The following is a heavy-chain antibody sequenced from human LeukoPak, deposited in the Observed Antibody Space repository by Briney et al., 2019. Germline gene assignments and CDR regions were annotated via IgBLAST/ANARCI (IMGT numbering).Heavy chain of an antibody. CDR1: GFSVSSHY. J-gene: IGHJ4*02. CDR3: VRDNYGSGTYHEY. D-gene: IGHD3-10*01. Sequence: GGSLRLSCAASGFSVSSHYMSWVRQAPGKGLEWVSVIYSGGSTNYADSVRGRFTISRHTSENTLYFQMNSLRPEDTAVYFCVRDNYGSGTYHEYWGQGTLVTVSS. V-gene: IGHV3-53*04. CDR2: IYSGGST.